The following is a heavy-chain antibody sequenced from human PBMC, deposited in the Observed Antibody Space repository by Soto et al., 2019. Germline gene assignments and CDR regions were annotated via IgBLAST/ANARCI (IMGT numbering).Heavy chain of an antibody. Sequence: GGSLRLSCAASGFTFSSYAMHWVRQAPGKGLEYVSAISSNGGSTYYANSVKGRFTISRDNSKNTLYLQMGSLRAEDMAVYYCARDPGGTGDLPYYFDYWGQGTLVTVSS. CDR3: ARDPGGTGDLPYYFDY. CDR1: GFTFSSYA. V-gene: IGHV3-64*01. J-gene: IGHJ4*02. D-gene: IGHD7-27*01. CDR2: ISSNGGST.